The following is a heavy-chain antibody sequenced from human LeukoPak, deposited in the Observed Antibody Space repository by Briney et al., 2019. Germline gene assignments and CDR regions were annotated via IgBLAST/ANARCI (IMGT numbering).Heavy chain of an antibody. J-gene: IGHJ4*02. CDR3: ASDLGTPLGDY. CDR2: IYYSGST. V-gene: IGHV4-31*03. Sequence: SQTLSLTCTVSGGSISSGGYYWTWIRQHPGKGLEWIGYIYYSGSTYYNPSLKNRVTMSVDMSKNQFSLQLNSVTPEDTAVYYCASDLGTPLGDYWGQGTLVTVSS. CDR1: GGSISSGGYY. D-gene: IGHD1-26*01.